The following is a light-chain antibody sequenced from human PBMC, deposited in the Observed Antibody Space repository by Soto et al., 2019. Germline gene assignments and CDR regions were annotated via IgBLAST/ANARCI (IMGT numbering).Light chain of an antibody. CDR3: QQYYGTPVT. CDR1: QSVLYSSNNKNY. CDR2: WAS. V-gene: IGKV4-1*01. Sequence: DIVMTQSPDSLAVSLGERATINCKSSQSVLYSSNNKNYLAWYQQKPGQPPKLLIYWASTRESGVPDRFSGSGSGTDFTLTISSLQAEDVAVYYGQQYYGTPVTFGPGTKVDIK. J-gene: IGKJ3*01.